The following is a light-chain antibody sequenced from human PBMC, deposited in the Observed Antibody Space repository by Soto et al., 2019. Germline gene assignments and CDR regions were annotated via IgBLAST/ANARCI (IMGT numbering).Light chain of an antibody. CDR3: QQNSSSGT. Sequence: EIVLTQSPGTLSLSPGERATLSCRASQSVSNNYLAWYQQKPRKAPRLLIYGATNRATVIPDRFSGSGSGTDFTLTISRLEPEDFAVYYCQQNSSSGTFGQGTKVEIK. CDR1: QSVSNNY. V-gene: IGKV3-20*01. CDR2: GAT. J-gene: IGKJ1*01.